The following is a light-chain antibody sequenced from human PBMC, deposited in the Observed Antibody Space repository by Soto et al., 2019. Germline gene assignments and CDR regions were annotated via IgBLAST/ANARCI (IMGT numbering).Light chain of an antibody. CDR3: QQSSRTPWT. CDR1: QSITRY. CDR2: GAS. Sequence: DIQMTQYPSSLSASVGDRVSISCRASQSITRYLNWYQLKPGKAPKLLIYGASTLQSGVPSRFSGSGYGTDFTLIISSLQPEDFATYYCQQSSRTPWTFGQGTKVEIK. J-gene: IGKJ1*01. V-gene: IGKV1-39*01.